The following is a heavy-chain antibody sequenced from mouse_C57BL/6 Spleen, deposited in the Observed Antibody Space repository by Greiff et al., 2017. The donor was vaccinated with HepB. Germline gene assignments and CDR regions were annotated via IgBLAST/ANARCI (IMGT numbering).Heavy chain of an antibody. Sequence: VQLQESGAELVRPGTSVKMSCKASGYTFTNYWIGWAKQRPGHGLEWIGDIYPGGGYTNYNEKLKGKATLTADKSSSTAYMQFSSLTSEDSAIYYCARSGYYGRSYRYYFDYWGQGTTLTVSS. CDR1: GYTFTNYW. CDR3: ARSGYYGRSYRYYFDY. CDR2: IYPGGGYT. D-gene: IGHD1-1*01. V-gene: IGHV1-63*01. J-gene: IGHJ2*01.